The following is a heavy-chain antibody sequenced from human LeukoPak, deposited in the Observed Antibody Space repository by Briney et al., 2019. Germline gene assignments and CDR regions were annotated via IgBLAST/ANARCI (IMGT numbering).Heavy chain of an antibody. CDR2: IYYSGST. J-gene: IGHJ5*02. CDR3: ARRGQLWLHVPSRGYNWSDP. CDR1: GGSISSSSYY. V-gene: IGHV4-39*01. D-gene: IGHD5-18*01. Sequence: SETLSLTCTVSGGSISSSSYYWGWIRQPPGKGLEWIGSIYYSGSTYYNPSLKSRVTISVDTSKNQFSLKLSSVTAADTAVYYCARRGQLWLHVPSRGYNWSDPWGQGTLVTVSS.